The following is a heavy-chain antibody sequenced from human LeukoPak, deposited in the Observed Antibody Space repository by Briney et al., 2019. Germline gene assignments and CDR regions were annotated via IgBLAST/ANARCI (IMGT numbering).Heavy chain of an antibody. J-gene: IGHJ4*02. CDR1: GFTFSSYS. V-gene: IGHV4-34*01. Sequence: PGGSLRLSCAASGFTFSSYSMNWVRQPPGKGLEWIGEINHSGSTNYNPSLKSRVTISVDTSKNQFSLKLSSVTAADTAVYYCARRILPFDYWGQGTLVTVSS. CDR3: ARRILPFDY. CDR2: INHSGST.